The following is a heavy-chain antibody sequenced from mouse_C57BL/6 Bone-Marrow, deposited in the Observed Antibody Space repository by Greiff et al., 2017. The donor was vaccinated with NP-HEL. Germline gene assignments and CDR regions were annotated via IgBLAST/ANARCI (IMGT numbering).Heavy chain of an antibody. CDR2: IGPENGDT. CDR1: GFNIKDDY. CDR3: TTDYGSSYGY. V-gene: IGHV14-4*01. D-gene: IGHD1-1*01. J-gene: IGHJ2*01. Sequence: VQLQQSGAELVRPGASVKLSCTASGFNIKDDYMHWVKQRPEQGLEWIGWIGPENGDTESASKFPGKATITADTSSNTADLQRRSLTSEDTAVYYCTTDYGSSYGYWGQGTTLTVSS.